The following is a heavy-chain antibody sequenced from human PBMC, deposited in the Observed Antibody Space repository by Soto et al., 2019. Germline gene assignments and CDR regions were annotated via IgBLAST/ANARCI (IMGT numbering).Heavy chain of an antibody. D-gene: IGHD3-10*01. Sequence: SLRLSCTASGFTFGDYAMSWFRQAPGKGLECVGFIGSKAYGGTTEYAACVKGRLTLLRDDSKSIAYLQMNSLKTEDTAVYYCTRGLLFFGELSLDYWGQGTLVTVSS. CDR1: GFTFGDYA. J-gene: IGHJ4*02. CDR2: IGSKAYGGTT. CDR3: TRGLLFFGELSLDY. V-gene: IGHV3-49*03.